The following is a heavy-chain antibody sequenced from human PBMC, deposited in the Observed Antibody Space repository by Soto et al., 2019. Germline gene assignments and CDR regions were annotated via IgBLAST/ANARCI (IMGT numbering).Heavy chain of an antibody. D-gene: IGHD5-18*01. CDR1: GYSFISYA. CDR2: ISVHNGNT. V-gene: IGHV1-18*01. Sequence: ALVKRSCKAAGYSFISYAITWLRQTSGQGLEWMGWISVHNGNTNYAQEVQGRVTMTTDTYTSTAYMELRSLRSDDTAVYYCARGGGFSHSNFGYWGQGTLVTVSS. CDR3: ARGGGFSHSNFGY. J-gene: IGHJ4*02.